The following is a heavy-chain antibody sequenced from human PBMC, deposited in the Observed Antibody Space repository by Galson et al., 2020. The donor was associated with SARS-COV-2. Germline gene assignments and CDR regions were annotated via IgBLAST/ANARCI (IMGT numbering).Heavy chain of an antibody. D-gene: IGHD2-21*01. CDR1: GGYIKSSSYY. Sequence: ASEPLSLTCTVSGGYIKSSSYYWGWIRQPPGKGLEWIGSIYYSGSTYYTPSLKSRVTISVDTSKNQCSLMLSSVTAADTAVYYCARRARRLLQLSPGYFVYWGQGTLVSVCS. J-gene: IGHJ4*02. CDR3: ARRARRLLQLSPGYFVY. CDR2: IYYSGST. V-gene: IGHV4-39*01.